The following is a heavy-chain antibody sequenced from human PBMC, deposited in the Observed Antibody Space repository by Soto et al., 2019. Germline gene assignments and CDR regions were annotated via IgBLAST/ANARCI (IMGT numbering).Heavy chain of an antibody. CDR2: ISGNGGST. Sequence: SLRLSCAASGVTFSSYALSWVRQAPGKGVQGVSAISGNGGSTYCADSVKGRFTISRDNSENTLYLQMDSLRAADTAVYDFAKDSMTEIYYLHGIDGWGQGRTVTVS. CDR3: AKDSMTEIYYLHGIDG. CDR1: GVTFSSYA. J-gene: IGHJ6*02. D-gene: IGHD2-21*02. V-gene: IGHV3-23*01.